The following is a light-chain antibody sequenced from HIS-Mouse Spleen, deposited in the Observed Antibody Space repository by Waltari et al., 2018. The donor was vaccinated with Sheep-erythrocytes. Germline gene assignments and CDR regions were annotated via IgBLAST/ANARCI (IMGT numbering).Light chain of an antibody. V-gene: IGLV2-23*01. J-gene: IGLJ3*02. CDR3: CSYAGSSTPWV. CDR1: SSDVGSYNL. CDR2: EGS. Sequence: QSALTQPASVSGSPGQSITISCTGTSSDVGSYNLVSWYQQHPGNAPKLMIYEGSKRPSGGSNRFSGSKAGNTASLTISGLQAEDEADYYCCSYAGSSTPWVFGGGTKLTVL.